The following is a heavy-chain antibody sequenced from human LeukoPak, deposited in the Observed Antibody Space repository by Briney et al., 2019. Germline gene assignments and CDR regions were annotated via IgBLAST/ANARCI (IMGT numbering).Heavy chain of an antibody. Sequence: GESLRLSCAASGFTFSDYYMSWVRQGPGKGLEGVSYISSSGSTIHYADSVKGRFTISRDTAKNSQYLQMNSLRAEDTAVYYCARVDYAYGIDVWGQGTTVTVSS. V-gene: IGHV3-11*01. J-gene: IGHJ6*02. CDR1: GFTFSDYY. CDR2: ISSSGSTI. CDR3: ARVDYAYGIDV.